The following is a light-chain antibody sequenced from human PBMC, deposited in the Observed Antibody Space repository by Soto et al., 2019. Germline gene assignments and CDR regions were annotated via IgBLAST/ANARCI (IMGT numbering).Light chain of an antibody. CDR2: ASS. CDR1: SSDVGSYNY. J-gene: IGLJ1*01. CDR3: SSYTSGSTLYV. Sequence: QSALSQPASVSGSPGQSITISCTCTSSDVGSYNYVSWYQQHPGKAPRLMIYASSNRPSGVSHRFSGSRSGNTASLTISGLHAADEADYFCSSYTSGSTLYVFGSGTKVTVL. V-gene: IGLV2-14*01.